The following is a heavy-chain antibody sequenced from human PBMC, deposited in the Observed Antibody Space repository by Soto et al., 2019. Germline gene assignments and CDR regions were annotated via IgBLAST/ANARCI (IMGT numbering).Heavy chain of an antibody. Sequence: GGSLRLSCAASGFTFTRYSMNWVRQAPGKGLEWVASISSTTNYIYYGESLKGRLTISRDNAKNSMYLQMNTLRAEDTAVYYCARESEDLSSNLDYWGQGTLVSVSS. V-gene: IGHV3-21*06. J-gene: IGHJ4*02. CDR2: ISSTTNYI. CDR1: GFTFTRYS. CDR3: ARESEDLSSNLDY.